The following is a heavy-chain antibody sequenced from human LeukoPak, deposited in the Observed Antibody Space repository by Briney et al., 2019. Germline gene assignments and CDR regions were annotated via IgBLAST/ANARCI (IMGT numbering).Heavy chain of an antibody. Sequence: PGGSLRLSCAASGFTFDDYGMSWVRQAPGKGLEWVSGINWNGGSTGYAGSVKGRFTISRDNAKNSLYLQMNSLRAEDTALYYCAREIGDYGDYLIWYFDLWGRGTLVTVSS. D-gene: IGHD4-17*01. CDR2: INWNGGST. CDR1: GFTFDDYG. J-gene: IGHJ2*01. CDR3: AREIGDYGDYLIWYFDL. V-gene: IGHV3-20*04.